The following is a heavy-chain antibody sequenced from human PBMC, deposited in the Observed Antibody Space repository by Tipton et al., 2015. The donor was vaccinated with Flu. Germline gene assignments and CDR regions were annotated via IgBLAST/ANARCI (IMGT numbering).Heavy chain of an antibody. D-gene: IGHD5-12*01. CDR1: GFTFMRYA. CDR3: AKVIPEIVAGLDS. CDR2: ISNSGRST. V-gene: IGHV3-23*01. Sequence: SLRLSCAASGFTFMRYAMSWVRQAPGKGLEWVSSISNSGRSTYYADSVKGRFTISRDHSKVYLQMNSLRAEDTAIYYCAKVIPEIVAGLDSWGQGTLVTVSS. J-gene: IGHJ4*02.